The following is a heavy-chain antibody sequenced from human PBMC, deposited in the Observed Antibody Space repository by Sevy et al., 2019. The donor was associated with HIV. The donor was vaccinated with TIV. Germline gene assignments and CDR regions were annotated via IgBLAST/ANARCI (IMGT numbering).Heavy chain of an antibody. D-gene: IGHD4-17*01. J-gene: IGHJ4*02. V-gene: IGHV3-33*01. CDR1: GFTFNSYG. Sequence: GGSLRLSCATSGFTFNSYGMHWVHQAPGKGLEWVALIWFDGSNKYYADSVKGRFTIPRDIVKNTLHLQMNSLRAEDTAVYYCARDLEFYDYGDYGPAFTPDYWGQGTLVTVSS. CDR3: ARDLEFYDYGDYGPAFTPDY. CDR2: IWFDGSNK.